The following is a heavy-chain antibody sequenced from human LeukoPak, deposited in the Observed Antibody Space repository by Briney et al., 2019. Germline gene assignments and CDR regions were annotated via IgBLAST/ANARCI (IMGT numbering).Heavy chain of an antibody. J-gene: IGHJ4*02. CDR1: GFTFSSHW. V-gene: IGHV3-74*01. CDR3: ASPMWDTAIHDY. CDR2: INSDGSIT. D-gene: IGHD5-18*01. Sequence: PGGSLRLSCAASGFTFSSHWMDWVRQAPGKGLVWVSRINSDGSITSYADSVKGRFTISRDNAKDTLYLQMNSLRAEDAAVYYCASPMWDTAIHDYWGQGTLVTVSS.